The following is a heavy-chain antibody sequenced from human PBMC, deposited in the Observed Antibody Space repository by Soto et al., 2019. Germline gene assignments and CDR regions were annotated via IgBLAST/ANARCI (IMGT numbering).Heavy chain of an antibody. CDR3: SRENWFQDY. J-gene: IGHJ4*02. CDR1: GFTFTAYY. V-gene: IGHV3-7*03. CDR2: INKDGSKQ. D-gene: IGHD3-10*01. Sequence: EVQLVESGGGLVQPGGSLRLSCAASGFTFTAYYMTWVRQVPGKGLEWVASINKDGSKQYYVDSVKGRFTISRDNAMNSLYLQMNSRRAGDTAVYYCSRENWFQDYWGQGTLVTVSS.